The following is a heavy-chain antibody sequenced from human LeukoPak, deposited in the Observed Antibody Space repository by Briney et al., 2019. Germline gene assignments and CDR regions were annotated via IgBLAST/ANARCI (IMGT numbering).Heavy chain of an antibody. CDR3: ARVGTGYSSGWYSY. V-gene: IGHV1-2*02. Sequence: ASVKVSCKASGYTFTGYYMHWVRQAPGQGLEWMGWINPNSGGTNYAQKFQGRVTMTRDTSISTAYMELSRLRSDDTAVYYCARVGTGYSSGWYSYWGQGTLVTVSS. J-gene: IGHJ4*02. CDR1: GYTFTGYY. CDR2: INPNSGGT. D-gene: IGHD6-19*01.